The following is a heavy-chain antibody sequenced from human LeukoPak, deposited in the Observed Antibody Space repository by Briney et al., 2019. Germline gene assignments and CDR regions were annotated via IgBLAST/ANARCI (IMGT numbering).Heavy chain of an antibody. J-gene: IGHJ3*02. CDR1: GYSFTSYW. Sequence: GESLKISCKGSGYSFTSYWIGWVRQMPGKGLGWMGIIYPGDSDTRYSPSFQAQVTISADKSISTAYLQWSSLKASDTAMYYCARQYDSSGMDAFDIWGQGTMVTVSS. CDR2: IYPGDSDT. V-gene: IGHV5-51*01. CDR3: ARQYDSSGMDAFDI. D-gene: IGHD3-22*01.